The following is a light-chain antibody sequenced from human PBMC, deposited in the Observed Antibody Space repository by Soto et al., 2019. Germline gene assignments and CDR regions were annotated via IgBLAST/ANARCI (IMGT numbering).Light chain of an antibody. CDR1: QIVSSTY. CDR2: GAS. Sequence: EIVLTQSPGTLSLSPGERATLSCRATQIVSSTYLAWYQQKPGQAPRLLIYGASSRATGIPDRFSGSGSGTDFTLAISRLEPEDSAVYYCQQYSRAPITFGQGTRPE. CDR3: QQYSRAPIT. J-gene: IGKJ5*01. V-gene: IGKV3-20*01.